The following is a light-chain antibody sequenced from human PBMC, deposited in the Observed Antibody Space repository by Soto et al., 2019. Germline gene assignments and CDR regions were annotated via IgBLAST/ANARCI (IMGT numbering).Light chain of an antibody. CDR1: SGSIASRY. CDR3: QSYDTSNHVV. V-gene: IGLV6-57*04. J-gene: IGLJ2*01. CDR2: QDI. Sequence: NFMLTQPHSVSGSPGKTVTISCTRSSGSIASRYVQWYQQRPGSAPTTVIYQDIRRPSGVPDRFSGSIDTSSNSASLDISGLKTDDEADYYCQSYDTSNHVVFGGGTKLTVL.